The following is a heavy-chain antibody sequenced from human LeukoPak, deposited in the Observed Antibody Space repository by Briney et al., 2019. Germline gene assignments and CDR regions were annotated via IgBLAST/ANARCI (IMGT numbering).Heavy chain of an antibody. CDR2: IWYDGSNK. D-gene: IGHD4-17*01. J-gene: IGHJ4*02. V-gene: IGHV3-33*01. CDR1: GFTFSSYG. CDR3: ARAGTTVILDY. Sequence: GRSLRLSCAASGFTFSSYGMHWVRQAPGKGLEWVAVIWYDGSNKYYADSVKGRFTISRDNSKNTLYLQMNSLRAEDTAVYYFARAGTTVILDYWGQGTLVTVSS.